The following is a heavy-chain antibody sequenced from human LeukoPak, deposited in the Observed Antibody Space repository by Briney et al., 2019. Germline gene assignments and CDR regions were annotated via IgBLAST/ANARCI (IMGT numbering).Heavy chain of an antibody. CDR3: ARGNTRKVDTAMALYGYLPY. CDR2: ISYDGSNK. V-gene: IGHV3-30-3*01. Sequence: GGSLRLSCTASGFTFSSYAMHWVRQAPGKGLEWVAVISYDGSNKYYADSVKGRFTISRDNSKNTLYLQMNSLRAEDTAVYYCARGNTRKVDTAMALYGYLPYWGQGTLVTVSS. CDR1: GFTFSSYA. J-gene: IGHJ4*02. D-gene: IGHD5-18*01.